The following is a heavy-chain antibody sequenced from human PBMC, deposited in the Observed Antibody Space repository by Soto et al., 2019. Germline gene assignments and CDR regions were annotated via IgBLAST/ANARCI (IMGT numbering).Heavy chain of an antibody. J-gene: IGHJ5*02. V-gene: IGHV5-51*01. CDR3: ARTGPHLSYWFDP. CDR1: GYSFTSYW. CDR2: IYPGDSDT. D-gene: IGHD3-16*02. Sequence: PGESLKISCKGSGYSFTSYWIGWVRQMPGKGLEWMGIIYPGDSDTRYSPSFQGQVTISADKSISTAYLQWSSLEASDTAMYYCARTGPHLSYWFDPWGQGTLVTVSS.